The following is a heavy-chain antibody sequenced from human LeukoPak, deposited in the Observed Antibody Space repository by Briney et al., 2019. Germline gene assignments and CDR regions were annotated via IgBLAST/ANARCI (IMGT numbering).Heavy chain of an antibody. CDR2: IYYSGST. D-gene: IGHD2-2*01. CDR1: GGSVSSGSYY. CDR3: ARVVVPAENWFDP. V-gene: IGHV4-61*01. Sequence: ALETLSLTCTVSGGSVSSGSYYWSWIRQPPGKGLEWIGYIYYSGSTNYNPSLKSRVTISVDTSKNQFSLKLSSVTAADTAVYYCARVVVPAENWFDPWGQGTLVTVSS. J-gene: IGHJ5*02.